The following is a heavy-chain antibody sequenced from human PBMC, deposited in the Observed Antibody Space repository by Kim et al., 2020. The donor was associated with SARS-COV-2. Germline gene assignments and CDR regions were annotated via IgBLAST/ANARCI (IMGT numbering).Heavy chain of an antibody. J-gene: IGHJ4*02. D-gene: IGHD3-9*01. V-gene: IGHV2-5*02. CDR1: GFSLSTSGVG. CDR3: AQSITYYDILTGYSFDY. CDR2: IYWDDDK. Sequence: SGPTLVNPTQTLTLTCTFSGFSLSTSGVGVGWIRQPPGKALEWLALIYWDDDKRYSPSLKSRLTITKDTSKNQVVLTMTNMDPVDTATYYCAQSITYYDILTGYSFDYWGQGTLVTVSS.